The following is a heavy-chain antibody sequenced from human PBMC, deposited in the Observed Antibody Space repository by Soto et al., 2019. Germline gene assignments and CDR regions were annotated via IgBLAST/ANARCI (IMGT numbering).Heavy chain of an antibody. Sequence: QITLKESGPTLVKPTQTLTLTCTFSGFSLSTSGVGVGWIRQPPGKALEWLALIDCDDDKRYSTSLKSRLTIPKDTSKNQVVLTMTNMDPLDTATYYCAHSRMILRYFDWLVYFDYWGQGTLVTVSS. V-gene: IGHV2-5*02. CDR1: GFSLSTSGVG. D-gene: IGHD3-9*01. J-gene: IGHJ4*02. CDR2: IDCDDDK. CDR3: AHSRMILRYFDWLVYFDY.